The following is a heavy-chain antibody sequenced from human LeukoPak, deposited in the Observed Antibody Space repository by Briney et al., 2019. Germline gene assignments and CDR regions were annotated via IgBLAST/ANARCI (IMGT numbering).Heavy chain of an antibody. J-gene: IGHJ6*03. Sequence: SETLSLTCTVSGGSISTYYWSWIRQPPGKGLEWIGYIHYSGSTNYNPSLKSRVTISVDTSKNQFSLKLSSVTAADTAVYYCAGTTEGYCRGRSCYSYYYSMDVWGKGATVTVSS. CDR1: GGSISTYY. V-gene: IGHV4-59*01. CDR3: AGTTEGYCRGRSCYSYYYSMDV. CDR2: IHYSGST. D-gene: IGHD2-15*01.